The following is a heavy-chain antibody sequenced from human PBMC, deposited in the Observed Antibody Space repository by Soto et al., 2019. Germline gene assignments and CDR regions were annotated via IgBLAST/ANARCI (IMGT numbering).Heavy chain of an antibody. CDR1: GGSISSGGYS. CDR2: IYQSGST. Sequence: QLQLQESGSGLVKPSQTLSLTCAVSGGSISSGGYSWSWIRQPPGKGLEWIGYIYQSGSTYYIPSVKSRVTVSVDRSKNQFSLKLSSVTAADTAVYYCASYYCDTKYCFDYWGQGALVTVSS. V-gene: IGHV4-30-2*01. CDR3: ASYYCDTKYCFDY. D-gene: IGHD3-22*01. J-gene: IGHJ4*02.